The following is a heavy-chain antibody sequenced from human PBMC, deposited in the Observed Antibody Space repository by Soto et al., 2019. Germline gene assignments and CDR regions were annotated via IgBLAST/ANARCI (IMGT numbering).Heavy chain of an antibody. D-gene: IGHD6-19*01. CDR2: ISHRAST. J-gene: IGHJ4*02. Sequence: QVQLQQWGAGLLKPSETLSLTCAVYGGSFSGYYWSWIRQPPGKGLEWIGEISHRASTNYNPSLNSRGTILLDTTKNQFSLKLSSVTAADTAVYYCARGPVGAVADPRHYYFDYWRQGTLVTVSS. V-gene: IGHV4-34*01. CDR1: GGSFSGYY. CDR3: ARGPVGAVADPRHYYFDY.